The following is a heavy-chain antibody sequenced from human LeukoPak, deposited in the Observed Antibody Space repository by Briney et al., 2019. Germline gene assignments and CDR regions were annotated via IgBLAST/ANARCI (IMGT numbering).Heavy chain of an antibody. CDR1: GFTFSSAW. CDR3: TTTPGRDY. Sequence: GGSLRLSCAASGFTFSSAWMSWVRQAPGKGLEWVGRVKSKADGGTTDYAAPVKGRFTISRDDSQNTLYLQMDSLKTEDTAVYYCTTTPGRDYWGQGTLVTVSS. D-gene: IGHD3-10*01. CDR2: VKSKADGGTT. J-gene: IGHJ4*02. V-gene: IGHV3-15*01.